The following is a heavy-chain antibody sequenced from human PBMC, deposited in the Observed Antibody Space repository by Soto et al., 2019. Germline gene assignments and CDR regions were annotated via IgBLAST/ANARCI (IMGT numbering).Heavy chain of an antibody. V-gene: IGHV5-51*01. CDR1: GYSFTTYW. D-gene: IGHD6-19*01. Sequence: LGESLKISCKGSGYSFTTYWIGWVRQLPGQGLEWMGVMFPGDSDTGYSPSFQGQVTMSADPSTNTAYLEWSSLKAADSAMYYCARVPDSSLGTMDVWGQGTTVTVSS. J-gene: IGHJ6*02. CDR2: MFPGDSDT. CDR3: ARVPDSSLGTMDV.